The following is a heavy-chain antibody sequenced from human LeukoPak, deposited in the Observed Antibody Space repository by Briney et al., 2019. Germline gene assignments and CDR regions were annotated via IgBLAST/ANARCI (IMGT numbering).Heavy chain of an antibody. D-gene: IGHD3-22*01. CDR1: GYTFTSYD. V-gene: IGHV1-8*01. CDR2: MNPNSGNT. CDR3: VLYYDSSGYYHDAFDI. J-gene: IGHJ3*02. Sequence: GVSVKVSCKASGYTFTSYDINWVRQATGQGLEWMGWMNPNSGNTGYAQKFQGRVTMTRNTSISTAYMELSSLRSEDTAVYYCVLYYDSSGYYHDAFDIWGQGTMVTVSS.